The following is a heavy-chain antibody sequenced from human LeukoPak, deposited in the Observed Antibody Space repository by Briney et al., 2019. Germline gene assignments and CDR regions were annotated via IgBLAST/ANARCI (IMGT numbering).Heavy chain of an antibody. CDR3: ARDPPMDYYDSSGY. CDR1: GFTVSSNY. CDR2: IYSGGST. V-gene: IGHV3-53*01. Sequence: GGSLRLSCAASGFTVSSNYMSWVRQAPGKGLEWVSVIYSGGSTYYADSVKGRFTISRDNSKNTLYLQMNSLRAVDTAVYYCARDPPMDYYDSSGYWGQGTLVTVSS. D-gene: IGHD3-22*01. J-gene: IGHJ4*02.